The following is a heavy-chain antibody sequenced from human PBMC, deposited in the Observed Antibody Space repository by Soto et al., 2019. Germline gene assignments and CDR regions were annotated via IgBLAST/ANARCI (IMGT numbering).Heavy chain of an antibody. CDR1: RFTFSSYT. J-gene: IGHJ4*02. CDR3: AKDYEAVGVSGIDS. D-gene: IGHD6-19*01. V-gene: IGHV3-23*01. Sequence: GGSLRLSCAASRFTFSSYTMSWVRRAPGKRLEWVSGVSAYGGSTFYADAVKGRFTISRDNLKNTLYLQMDSLRAEDTAIYYCAKDYEAVGVSGIDSWGQGTLVTVSS. CDR2: VSAYGGST.